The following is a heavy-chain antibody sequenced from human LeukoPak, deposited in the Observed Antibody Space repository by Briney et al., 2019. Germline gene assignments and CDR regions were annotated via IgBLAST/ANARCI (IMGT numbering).Heavy chain of an antibody. CDR2: IYYSGST. Sequence: SETLSLTCTVSGGSISSSSYYWGWIRQPPGKGLEWIGSIYYSGSTYYNPSLKSRVTISVDTSKNQFSLKLSSVTAADTAVNYCARLGSGWSGRYGYYYYYYGMDVWGQGTTVTVSS. D-gene: IGHD1-26*01. CDR3: ARLGSGWSGRYGYYYYYYGMDV. V-gene: IGHV4-39*01. CDR1: GGSISSSSYY. J-gene: IGHJ6*02.